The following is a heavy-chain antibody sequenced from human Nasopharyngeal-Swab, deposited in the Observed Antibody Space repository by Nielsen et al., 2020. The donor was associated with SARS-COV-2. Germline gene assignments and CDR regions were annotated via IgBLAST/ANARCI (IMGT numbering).Heavy chain of an antibody. J-gene: IGHJ4*02. CDR1: GYTFTSFG. CDR2: INTNTGNP. V-gene: IGHV7-4-1*02. CDR3: ARIIYYGSGSYYGNDY. D-gene: IGHD3-10*01. Sequence: ASVEVSCKASGYTFTSFGMNWGRQAPGQGLEWMGWINTNTGNPTYAQGFTGRFVVSLDTSVSTAYLQISSLKAEDTAVYYCARIIYYGSGSYYGNDYWGQGTLVTVSS.